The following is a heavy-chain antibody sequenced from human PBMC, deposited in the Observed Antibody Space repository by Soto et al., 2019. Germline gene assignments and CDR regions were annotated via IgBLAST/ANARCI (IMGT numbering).Heavy chain of an antibody. V-gene: IGHV3-74*01. D-gene: IGHD3-16*01. CDR3: ARMALSGDWGPPGDY. CDR2: INSDGSST. J-gene: IGHJ4*02. CDR1: GFTFSSYW. Sequence: GGSLRLSCAASGFTFSSYWMHWVRQAPGKGLVWVSRINSDGSSTSYADSVKGRFTISRDNAKNTLYLQMNSLRAEDTAVYYWARMALSGDWGPPGDYWGQGTLVTGSS.